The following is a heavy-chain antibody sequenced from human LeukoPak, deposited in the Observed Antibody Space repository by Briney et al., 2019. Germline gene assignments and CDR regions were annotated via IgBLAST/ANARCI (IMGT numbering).Heavy chain of an antibody. CDR1: GGSISSSNW. V-gene: IGHV4-4*02. Sequence: SETLSLTCAVSGGSISSSNWWSWVRQPPGKGLEWIGEIYHSGSTNYNPSLKSRVTISVDKSKNQFSLKLSSVTAADTAVYYCARESDQDYAGAWVDYWGQGTLVTVSS. J-gene: IGHJ4*02. D-gene: IGHD4-17*01. CDR2: IYHSGST. CDR3: ARESDQDYAGAWVDY.